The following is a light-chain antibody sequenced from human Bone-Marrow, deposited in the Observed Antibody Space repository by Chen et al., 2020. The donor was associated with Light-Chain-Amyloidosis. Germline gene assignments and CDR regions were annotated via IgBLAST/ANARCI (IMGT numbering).Light chain of an antibody. V-gene: IGKV3-11*01. Sequence: ILLTQSPATLSLSPGERVTLSCRASQSLRSGVAWYQQKPGQAPRLVIYDASNRATGIPARFSGSGSGTYFTLTISSLEPEDFAVYYCQQRSNGPRWLFTFGPGTKVDIK. J-gene: IGKJ3*01. CDR3: QQRSNGPRWLFT. CDR1: QSLRSG. CDR2: DAS.